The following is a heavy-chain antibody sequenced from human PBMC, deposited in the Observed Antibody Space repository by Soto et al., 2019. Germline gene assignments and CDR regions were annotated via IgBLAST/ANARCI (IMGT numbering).Heavy chain of an antibody. CDR1: GFTFSSYA. Sequence: EVQLLESGGGLVQPGGSLRLSCAASGFTFSSYAMSWVRQAPGKGLEWVSGISGSGISTYYADSVKGRFTISRDNSKNTLFLQMNSLGADDTAVYYCAKDLGYSTGWAPFDYWGQGTLVTVSS. CDR2: ISGSGIST. CDR3: AKDLGYSTGWAPFDY. J-gene: IGHJ4*02. D-gene: IGHD6-19*01. V-gene: IGHV3-23*01.